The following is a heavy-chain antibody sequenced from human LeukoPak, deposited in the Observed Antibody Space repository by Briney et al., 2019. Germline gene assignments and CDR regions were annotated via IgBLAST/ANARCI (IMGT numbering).Heavy chain of an antibody. V-gene: IGHV1-69*05. Sequence: GSSVKVSCKASGGTFSSYAISWVRQAPGQGLEWMGGIIPIFGTANYAQKFQGRVTITTDESTSTAYMELSSLRSEDTAVYYCARDRDDYNSFYFDYWGQGTLVTVSS. CDR1: GGTFSSYA. CDR3: ARDRDDYNSFYFDY. D-gene: IGHD5-24*01. J-gene: IGHJ4*02. CDR2: IIPIFGTA.